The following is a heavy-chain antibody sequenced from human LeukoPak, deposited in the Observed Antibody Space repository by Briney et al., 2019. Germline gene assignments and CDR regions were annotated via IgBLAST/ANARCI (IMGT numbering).Heavy chain of an antibody. CDR3: ARDQEGFDY. J-gene: IGHJ4*02. CDR1: GYTFTNNY. Sequence: ASVKVSCKASGYTFTNNYLHWVRQAPGQGLEWMGMIYPRDGSSSYAQNFQGRVTVTRDTSTTTVHMELRGLRSEDTAVYYCARDQEGFDYWGQGTVVTVSS. V-gene: IGHV1-46*01. CDR2: IYPRDGSS.